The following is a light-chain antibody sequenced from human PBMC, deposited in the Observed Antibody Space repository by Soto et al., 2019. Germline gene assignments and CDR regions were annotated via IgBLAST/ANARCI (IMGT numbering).Light chain of an antibody. J-gene: IGKJ1*01. CDR2: GAS. CDR1: QSVSSS. V-gene: IGKV3-20*01. CDR3: QQYGSSGT. Sequence: IALTQSPATLSLSAGERATLSCRASQSVSSSLAWYQQKPGQAPRLLILGASTRATGIPARFSGSGSGTDFTLTISRLEPEDFAVYYCQQYGSSGTFGQGAKVDIK.